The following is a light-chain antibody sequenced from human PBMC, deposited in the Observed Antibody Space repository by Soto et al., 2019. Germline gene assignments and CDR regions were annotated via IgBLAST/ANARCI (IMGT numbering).Light chain of an antibody. CDR3: SSYTSSSTVV. CDR1: SSDVGGYNY. V-gene: IGLV2-14*01. Sequence: QSALTQPASVSGSPGQSITISCTGTSSDVGGYNYVSWYQQHPGKAPKRMIYDVSNRPSGVSNRFSGSKSGNTASLTISGPQAEDEADYYCSSYTSSSTVVFGGCTKVTVL. J-gene: IGLJ2*01. CDR2: DVS.